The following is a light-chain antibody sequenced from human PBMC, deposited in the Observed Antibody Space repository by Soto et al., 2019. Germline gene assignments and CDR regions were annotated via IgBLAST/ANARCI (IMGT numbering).Light chain of an antibody. J-gene: IGKJ1*01. CDR3: QQYNSYSWT. Sequence: IRLTQSPSSMYDSXGDRVTINCRARKGISSFLNWYQQTPGQAPKLXXYASSSLQRVGPSRFSGSGSVTDFTRTISSLQPEDFATYYGQQYNSYSWTFGQGTKVDIK. CDR2: ASS. CDR1: KGISSF. V-gene: IGKV1-39*01.